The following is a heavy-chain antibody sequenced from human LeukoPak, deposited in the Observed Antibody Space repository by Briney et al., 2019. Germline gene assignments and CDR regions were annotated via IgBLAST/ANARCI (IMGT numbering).Heavy chain of an antibody. V-gene: IGHV3-23*01. CDR1: GGSFSGYY. CDR3: AKSSSNYYGSGSYYIGYYYGMDV. CDR2: ISGSGGST. Sequence: ETLSLTCAVYGGSFSGYYWSWVRQAPGKGLEWVSAISGSGGSTYYADSVKGRFTISRDNSKNTLYLQMNSLRAEDTAVYYCAKSSSNYYGSGSYYIGYYYGMDVWGQGTTVTVSS. D-gene: IGHD3-10*01. J-gene: IGHJ6*02.